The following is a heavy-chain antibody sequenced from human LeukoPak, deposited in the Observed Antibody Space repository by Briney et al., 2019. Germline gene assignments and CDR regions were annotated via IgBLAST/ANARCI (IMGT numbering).Heavy chain of an antibody. CDR3: ARDGSSTSYYYYYYGMDV. D-gene: IGHD2-2*01. Sequence: ASVKVSCKASGYTFTSYGISWVRQAPGQGLEWMGWISAYNGNTNYAQKLQGRVTMTTDTSTSTAYMELRSLRSDDTAVYYCARDGSSTSYYYYYYGMDVWGQGTTVTVSS. CDR2: ISAYNGNT. V-gene: IGHV1-18*04. CDR1: GYTFTSYG. J-gene: IGHJ6*02.